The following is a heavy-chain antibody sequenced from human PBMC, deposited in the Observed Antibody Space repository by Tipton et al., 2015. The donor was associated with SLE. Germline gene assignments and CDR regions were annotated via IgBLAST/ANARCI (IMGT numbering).Heavy chain of an antibody. CDR3: AREGSGYDTDYYYYMDV. J-gene: IGHJ6*03. CDR1: GYTFTSYG. CDR2: INTNTGNP. D-gene: IGHD5-12*01. Sequence: QVQLVQSGAEVKKPGASVKVSCKASGYTFTSYGISWVRQAPGQGLEWMGWINTNTGNPTYAQGFTGRFVFSLDTSVSTAYLQISSLKAEDTAVYYCAREGSGYDTDYYYYMDVWGKGTTVTVSS. V-gene: IGHV7-4-1*02.